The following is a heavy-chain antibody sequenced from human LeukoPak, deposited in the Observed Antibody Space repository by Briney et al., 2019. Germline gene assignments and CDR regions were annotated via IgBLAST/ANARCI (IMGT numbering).Heavy chain of an antibody. V-gene: IGHV3-23*01. CDR2: ISGSGGST. J-gene: IGHJ3*02. CDR3: AKDHDYYASGPI. D-gene: IGHD3-10*01. Sequence: QPGGSLRLSCAASGFTFSDSAMTWVRQAPGKGLEWVSAISGSGGSTYYADSVKGRFTISRDNSKNTLYLQMNSLRAEDTAVYYCAKDHDYYASGPIWGQGTMVTVSS. CDR1: GFTFSDSA.